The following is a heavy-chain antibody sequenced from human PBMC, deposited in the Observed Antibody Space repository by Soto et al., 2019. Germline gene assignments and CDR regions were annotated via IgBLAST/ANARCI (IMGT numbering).Heavy chain of an antibody. CDR1: GFTFSNYA. J-gene: IGHJ4*02. CDR3: AREGGYDCGGYYFDY. CDR2: INTNGGTT. D-gene: IGHD5-12*01. Sequence: EVQLVESGGGLVQPGGSLRLSCAASGFTFSNYAMHWVRQAPGKGLEYVSAINTNGGTTYYASSVKGRFTISRDNSKNMLYLQRGSLRAEDMAVYYCAREGGYDCGGYYFDYCGQGALVTVSS. V-gene: IGHV3-64*01.